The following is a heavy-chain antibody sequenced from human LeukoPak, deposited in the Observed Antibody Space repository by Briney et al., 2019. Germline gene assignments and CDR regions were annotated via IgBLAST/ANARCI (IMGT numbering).Heavy chain of an antibody. V-gene: IGHV3-33*01. CDR1: GFTFSSYG. J-gene: IGHJ4*02. CDR2: IWYDGSNK. D-gene: IGHD2/OR15-2a*01. CDR3: AREPPTFYSRLYYFDY. Sequence: PGRSLRLSCAASGFTFSSYGMHGVRQAPGKGLEWVAVIWYDGSNKYYADSVKGRFTISRDNSKNTLYLQMNSLRAEDTAVYYCAREPPTFYSRLYYFDYWGQGTLVTVSS.